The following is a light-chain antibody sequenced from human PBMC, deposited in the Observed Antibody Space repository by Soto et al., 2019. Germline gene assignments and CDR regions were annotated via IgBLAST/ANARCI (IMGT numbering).Light chain of an antibody. CDR2: LNSDGSH. J-gene: IGLJ2*01. V-gene: IGLV4-69*01. CDR3: QTWGTGIVV. Sequence: QAVLTQSPSASAFLGASVKLTCTLSSGHSSYAIAWHQQQPEKGPRYLMKLNSDGSHSKGDGIPDRFSGSSSGAERYLTISSLQSEDEADYYCQTWGTGIVVFGGGTKVTVL. CDR1: SGHSSYA.